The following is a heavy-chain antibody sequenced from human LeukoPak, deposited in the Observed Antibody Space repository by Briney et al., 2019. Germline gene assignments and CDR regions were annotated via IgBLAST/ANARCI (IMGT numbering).Heavy chain of an antibody. D-gene: IGHD3-22*01. J-gene: IGHJ4*02. CDR2: ISSSSSTI. CDR3: ARAKTTYYYDTSSGY. Sequence: GGSLRLSCAASGFTFSSYSMKWVRQAPGRGLEWVSYISSSSSTIYYADSVKGRFTTSRDNAKNSLYLQMNSRRVEDTAVYYCARAKTTYYYDTSSGYWGQGTPVTVSS. V-gene: IGHV3-48*04. CDR1: GFTFSSYS.